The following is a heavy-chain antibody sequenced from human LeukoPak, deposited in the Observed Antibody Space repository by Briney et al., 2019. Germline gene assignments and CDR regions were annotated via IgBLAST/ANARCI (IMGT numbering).Heavy chain of an antibody. J-gene: IGHJ4*02. Sequence: SETLSLTCTVSGGSISSYYWSWIRQPAGKGLEWIGRIYTSGSTNYNPSLKSRVTISVDTSKNQFSLKLSSVTAADTAVYYCARELGYSGSYVGYLDYWGQGTLVTVSS. CDR3: ARELGYSGSYVGYLDY. V-gene: IGHV4-4*07. D-gene: IGHD1-26*01. CDR1: GGSISSYY. CDR2: IYTSGST.